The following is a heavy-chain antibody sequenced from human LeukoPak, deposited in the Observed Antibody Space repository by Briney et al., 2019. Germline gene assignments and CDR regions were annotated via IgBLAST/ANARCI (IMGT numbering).Heavy chain of an antibody. V-gene: IGHV5-51*01. J-gene: IGHJ5*02. CDR3: ARGGSSGYYYNWFDP. CDR2: IYPGDSDT. CDR1: GYSFTSYW. D-gene: IGHD3-22*01. Sequence: GESLKISCKGSGYSFTSYWIGWVGQMPGKGLEWMGIIYPGDSDTRYSPSFQGQVTISADKSISTAYLQWSSLKASDTAMYYCARGGSSGYYYNWFDPWGQGTLVTVSS.